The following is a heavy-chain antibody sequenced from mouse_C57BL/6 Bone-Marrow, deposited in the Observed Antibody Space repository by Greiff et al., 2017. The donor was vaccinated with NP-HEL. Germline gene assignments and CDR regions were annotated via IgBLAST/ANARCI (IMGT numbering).Heavy chain of an antibody. CDR3: AEGWLLLYSRDY. D-gene: IGHD2-3*01. Sequence: VHVKQSVAELVRPGASVKLSCTASGFNIKNTYMHWVKQRPEQGLEWIGRIDPANGNPKYAPKFQGKATITADTSSNTAYLQLSSLTSEDTAIYYCAEGWLLLYSRDYWGQGTSVTVSS. V-gene: IGHV14-3*01. J-gene: IGHJ4*01. CDR1: GFNIKNTY. CDR2: IDPANGNP.